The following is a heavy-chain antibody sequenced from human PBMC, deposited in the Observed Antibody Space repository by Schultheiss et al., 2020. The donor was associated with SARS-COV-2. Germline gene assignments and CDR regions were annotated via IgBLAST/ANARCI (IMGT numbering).Heavy chain of an antibody. CDR1: GGSISSYY. Sequence: SETLSLTCTVSGGSISSYYWSWIRQPPGKGLEWIGYIYYSGSTNYNPSLKSRVTISVDTSKNQFSLKLSSVTAADTAVYYCASEHCSGGSCFIFWGQGTLVTVSS. V-gene: IGHV4-59*12. J-gene: IGHJ4*02. CDR3: ASEHCSGGSCFIF. CDR2: IYYSGST. D-gene: IGHD2-15*01.